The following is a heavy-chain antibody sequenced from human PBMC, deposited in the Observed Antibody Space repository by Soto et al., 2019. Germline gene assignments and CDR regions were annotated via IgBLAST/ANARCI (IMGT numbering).Heavy chain of an antibody. V-gene: IGHV3-48*01. J-gene: IGHJ3*02. D-gene: IGHD2-15*01. CDR1: GFTFSSYS. CDR2: ISSSSSTI. CDR3: ARDLGRLGYCSGGSCLNAFDI. Sequence: EVQLVESGGGLVQPGGSLRLSCAASGFTFSSYSMNWVRQAPGKGLEWVSYISSSSSTIYYADSVKGRFTISRDNAKNSLYLQMTSLRAEDTAVYYCARDLGRLGYCSGGSCLNAFDIWVQGTMVTVSS.